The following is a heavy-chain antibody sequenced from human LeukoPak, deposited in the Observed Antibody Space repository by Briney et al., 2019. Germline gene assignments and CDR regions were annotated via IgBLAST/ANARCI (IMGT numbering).Heavy chain of an antibody. CDR1: GFTFSSYA. D-gene: IGHD4-17*01. J-gene: IGHJ4*02. Sequence: GGSLRLSCAASGFTFSSYAMSRVRQAPGKGLEWVSSTSGSGGSTYYADSVKGRLTISRDNSKNTLYLQMNSLRAEDTAVYYCAKGLRLSYGDYVGWGQGTLVTVSS. V-gene: IGHV3-23*01. CDR3: AKGLRLSYGDYVG. CDR2: TSGSGGST.